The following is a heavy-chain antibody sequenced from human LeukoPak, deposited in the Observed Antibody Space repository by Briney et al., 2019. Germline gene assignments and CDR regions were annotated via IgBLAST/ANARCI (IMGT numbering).Heavy chain of an antibody. J-gene: IGHJ4*02. CDR1: GFTFSNYW. Sequence: GGSLRLSCAASGFTFSNYWMSWVRQAPGKGLEWVANIKDDGSGKYYVDSLKGRFTISRDNAKNSLYLQMNSLRAEDTAVYYCARVGYSSSWSPSDYWGQGALVTVSS. D-gene: IGHD6-13*01. CDR2: IKDDGSGK. V-gene: IGHV3-7*01. CDR3: ARVGYSSSWSPSDY.